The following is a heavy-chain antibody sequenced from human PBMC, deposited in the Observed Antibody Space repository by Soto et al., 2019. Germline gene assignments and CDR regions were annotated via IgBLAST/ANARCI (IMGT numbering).Heavy chain of an antibody. J-gene: IGHJ5*02. CDR1: GYTFTSYG. Sequence: ASVKVSCKSSGYTFTSYGIHWVRPAPGQRLEWMGWINAANGDTKYSPKFQGRVTITRDTSASTAYMELSSLRSEDTAVYYCVRRHVSATGIDWFEPWGQGTLVTVSS. CDR3: VRRHVSATGIDWFEP. D-gene: IGHD6-13*01. V-gene: IGHV1-3*01. CDR2: INAANGDT.